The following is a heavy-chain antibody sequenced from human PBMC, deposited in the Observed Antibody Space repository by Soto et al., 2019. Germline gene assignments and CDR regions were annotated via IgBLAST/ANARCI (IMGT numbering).Heavy chain of an antibody. J-gene: IGHJ6*04. CDR1: GFTFSSYW. CDR2: INQDGSEK. Sequence: EVQLVESGGGLVQPGGSLRLSCEASGFTFSSYWMSWVRQAPGKGLEWVANINQDGSEKFYVDSEKGRFTISRDNAKKSLYLQMNTLRVEDTAVYYCARDGSSSWYSYYYNGMDVGGEWTTVTVSS. V-gene: IGHV3-7*05. CDR3: ARDGSSSWYSYYYNGMDV. D-gene: IGHD6-13*01.